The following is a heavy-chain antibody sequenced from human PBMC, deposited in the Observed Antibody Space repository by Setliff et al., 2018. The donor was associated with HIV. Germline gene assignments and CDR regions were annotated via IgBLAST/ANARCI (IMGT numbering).Heavy chain of an antibody. CDR2: IEFDGSDK. D-gene: IGHD5-12*01. J-gene: IGHJ4*02. Sequence: GGSLRLSCAASGFIFNNHGMHWVRQAPGKGLEWVTFIEFDGSDKYYVDSVKGRFTISRDNVKNSLYLQMNSLRAEDTAVYYCATHRVGQRPWLSDFWGQGTLVTVSS. CDR3: ATHRVGQRPWLSDF. CDR1: GFIFNNHG. V-gene: IGHV3-30*02.